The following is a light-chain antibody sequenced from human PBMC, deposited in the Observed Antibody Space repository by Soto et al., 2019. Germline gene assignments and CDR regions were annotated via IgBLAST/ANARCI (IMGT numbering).Light chain of an antibody. J-gene: IGLJ3*02. V-gene: IGLV1-44*01. CDR1: SSNFGSNF. Sequence: QSVLTQPPSASGTPGQSVTISCSGSSSNFGSNFVNWYQQLPGTAPKLLIYTNNQRPSGVPDRFSGSKSGTSASLAISGLQSEDEADYHCAAWDDSLNGPLFGGGTKLTVL. CDR3: AAWDDSLNGPL. CDR2: TNN.